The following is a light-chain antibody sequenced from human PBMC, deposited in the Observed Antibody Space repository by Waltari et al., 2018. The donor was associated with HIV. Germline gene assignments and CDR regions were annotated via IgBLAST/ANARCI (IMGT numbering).Light chain of an antibody. V-gene: IGKV4-1*01. J-gene: IGKJ2*01. CDR2: WAS. CDR3: QQYYLVPYT. Sequence: DVVMTQSPDSLTVSVGERATLNCKSSQSLFYGSNNKNYLAWYQQRPGHRPKLLIYWASTRQSGVPDRFSGSGSGTDFSLTISSLQAEDVAVYYCQQYYLVPYTFGQGTKLEIK. CDR1: QSLFYGSNNKNY.